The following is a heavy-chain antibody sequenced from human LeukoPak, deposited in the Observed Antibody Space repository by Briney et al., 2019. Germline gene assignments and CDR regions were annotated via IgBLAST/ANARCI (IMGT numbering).Heavy chain of an antibody. CDR2: ISSSGST. CDR3: ARVTGYVIEDNFDY. J-gene: IGHJ4*02. V-gene: IGHV4-59*01. Sequence: SETLSLTCTVSGDSMSSYNWAWIRQPPGKGLEWIGNISSSGSTIHNPSLESRVTISVATSKNQFSLKLSSVTAADTAVYYCARVTGYVIEDNFDYWGQGTLVTVSS. CDR1: GDSMSSYN. D-gene: IGHD2-15*01.